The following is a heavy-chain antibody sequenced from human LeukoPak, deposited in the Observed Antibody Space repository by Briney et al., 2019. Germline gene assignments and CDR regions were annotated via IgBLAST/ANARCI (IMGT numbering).Heavy chain of an antibody. J-gene: IGHJ4*02. CDR3: ARDVGEYCSSTNCYASHY. CDR2: ISAYNGNT. V-gene: IGHV1-18*01. CDR1: GYTFTSYG. D-gene: IGHD2-2*01. Sequence: PGASVTVSCKASGYTFTSYGISWVRQAPGQGLEWMGWISAYNGNTNYAQKLQGRVTMTTDTSTSTAYMELRSLRSDDTAVYYCARDVGEYCSSTNCYASHYWGQGTLVTVSS.